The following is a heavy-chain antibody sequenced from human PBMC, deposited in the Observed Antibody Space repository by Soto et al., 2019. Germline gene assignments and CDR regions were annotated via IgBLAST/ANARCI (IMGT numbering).Heavy chain of an antibody. CDR1: EFTFTYAW. D-gene: IGHD3-16*02. CDR2: IKSKTDGGTT. V-gene: IGHV3-15*01. Sequence: ESGGDLVKPGGSLRLSCAASEFTFTYAWMSWVRQAPGKGLEWVDRIKSKTDGGTTDYAAPVKGRFTISRDESQNTLYLQMNSLKTEDTAVYYCTSLYYGHWGQGTLVTVSS. J-gene: IGHJ4*02. CDR3: TSLYYGH.